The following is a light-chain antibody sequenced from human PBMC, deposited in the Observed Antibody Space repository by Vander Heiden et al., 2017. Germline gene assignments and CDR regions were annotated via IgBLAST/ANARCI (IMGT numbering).Light chain of an antibody. CDR2: AAS. CDR1: QSMSKY. CDR3: QQGYSAPPMYS. Sequence: DIHMTQYPPSLSASVGDRVSITCRASQSMSKYLNWYQQKPGKAPKLLVYAASTLQSGVPSRFSGSGSGTEFTLTISSLQPADFATYYCQQGYSAPPMYSFGPGTKLEIK. V-gene: IGKV1-39*01. J-gene: IGKJ2*03.